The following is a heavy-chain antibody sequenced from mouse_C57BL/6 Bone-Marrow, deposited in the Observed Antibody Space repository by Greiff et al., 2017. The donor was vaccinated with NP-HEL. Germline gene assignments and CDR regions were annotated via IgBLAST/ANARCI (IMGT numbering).Heavy chain of an antibody. Sequence: QVQLQQSGAELVRPGTSVTMSCQSSGYTFTNSWIGWATPRPGHGLEWIGDIYPGGGYTNYNEKFKGKATLTADKSSSTAYMQFSSLTSEDSAIYYCARCSSYFFDYWGQGTTLTVSS. J-gene: IGHJ2*01. CDR1: GYTFTNSW. V-gene: IGHV1-63*01. CDR3: ARCSSYFFDY. D-gene: IGHD1-1*01. CDR2: IYPGGGYT.